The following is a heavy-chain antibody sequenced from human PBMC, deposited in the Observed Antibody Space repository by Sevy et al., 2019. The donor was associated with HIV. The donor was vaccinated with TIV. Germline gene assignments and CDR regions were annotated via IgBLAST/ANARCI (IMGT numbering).Heavy chain of an antibody. J-gene: IGHJ5*02. D-gene: IGHD7-27*01. CDR1: GGSISSGTYY. CDR2: IYTSGSA. V-gene: IGHV4-61*02. CDR3: ARATPGVTSTSGAFDP. Sequence: SETLSLSCTVSGGSISSGTYYWNWIRQRAGKGLEWIGRIYTSGSADYSPSLKSRVTMSIDTSKNQFSLKLSSLTAADTAVYYCARATPGVTSTSGAFDPWGQGTLVTVSS.